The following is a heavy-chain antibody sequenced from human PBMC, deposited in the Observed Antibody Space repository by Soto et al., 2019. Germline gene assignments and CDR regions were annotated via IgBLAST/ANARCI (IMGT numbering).Heavy chain of an antibody. D-gene: IGHD3-10*01. V-gene: IGHV3-11*01. CDR2: ISSSGSTI. CDR3: ARNRGHGYGMDV. J-gene: IGHJ6*02. Sequence: RQAPGKGLGWVSYISSSGSTIYYADSVQGRFTVSRDNAKNSLYLQMNSLRAEDTAVYYCARNRGHGYGMDVWGQGTTVTVSS.